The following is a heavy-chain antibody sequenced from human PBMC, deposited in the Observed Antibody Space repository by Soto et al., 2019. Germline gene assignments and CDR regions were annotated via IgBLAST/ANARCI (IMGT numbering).Heavy chain of an antibody. Sequence: QVQLVQSGSEVKDPGSSVKVSCKASGGTFSSYAISWVRQAPGHGLAWVGGVIPVFGKPNYAQRVQRRVITTSNDTTSTAYLEVSSLRSEYTATYYSAKESVPAAMFAVFDYYGMDVWGQGTTVTVAS. D-gene: IGHD2-2*01. V-gene: IGHV1-69*05. CDR2: VIPVFGKP. CDR3: AKESVPAAMFAVFDYYGMDV. CDR1: GGTFSSYA. J-gene: IGHJ6*02.